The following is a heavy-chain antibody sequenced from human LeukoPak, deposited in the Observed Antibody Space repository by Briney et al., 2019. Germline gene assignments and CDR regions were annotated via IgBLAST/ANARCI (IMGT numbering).Heavy chain of an antibody. CDR3: ARHGMITFGGVIPHLDY. V-gene: IGHV4-39*01. D-gene: IGHD3-16*02. Sequence: PSETLSLTCTVSGGSISSSSYYWGWIRQPPGKGLEWIGSIYYSGSTQYNPSLKSRVTISVDTSKNQFSLKLSSVTAADTAVYYCARHGMITFGGVIPHLDYWGQGTLVTVSS. J-gene: IGHJ4*02. CDR2: IYYSGST. CDR1: GGSISSSSYY.